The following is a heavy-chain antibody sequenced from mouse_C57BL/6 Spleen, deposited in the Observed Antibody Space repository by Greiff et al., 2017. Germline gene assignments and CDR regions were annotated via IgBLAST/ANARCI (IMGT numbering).Heavy chain of an antibody. Sequence: QVQLKESGPGLVQPSQSLSITCTVSGFSLTSYGVHWVRQSPGKGLEWLGVIWRGGSTDYNAALMSRLSTPKDNSKSQVFFKMNSLQADDAAIYYCAGNYYGSSYWYFDVWGTGTTVTVSS. CDR3: AGNYYGSSYWYFDV. V-gene: IGHV2-5*01. J-gene: IGHJ1*03. CDR1: GFSLTSYG. D-gene: IGHD1-1*01. CDR2: IWRGGST.